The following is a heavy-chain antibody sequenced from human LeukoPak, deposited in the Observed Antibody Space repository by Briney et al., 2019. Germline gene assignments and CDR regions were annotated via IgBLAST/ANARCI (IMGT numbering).Heavy chain of an antibody. CDR1: GFTFSGYW. Sequence: GGSLRLSCAASGFTFSGYWMSWVRQALGKGLEWVANIKQDGSEKYYVDSVKGRFTISRDNAKNSLYLQMKSLRAEDTAVYYCARDYGSGSYYLDYWGQGTLVTVSS. V-gene: IGHV3-7*01. D-gene: IGHD3-10*01. CDR3: ARDYGSGSYYLDY. CDR2: IKQDGSEK. J-gene: IGHJ4*02.